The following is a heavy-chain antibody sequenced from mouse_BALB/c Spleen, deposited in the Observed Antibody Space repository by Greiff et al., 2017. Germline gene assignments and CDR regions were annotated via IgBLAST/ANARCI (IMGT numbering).Heavy chain of an antibody. D-gene: IGHD2-14*01. CDR1: GFSLTSYG. V-gene: IGHV2-4-1*01. CDR2: IWSGGST. J-gene: IGHJ3*01. CDR3: ARNNYRYDVWFAY. Sequence: VKLQESGPGLVQPSQSLSITCTVSGFSLTSYGVHWVRQSPGKGLEWLGVIWSGGSTDYNAAFISRLSISKDNSKSQVFFKMNSLQADDTAIYYCARNNYRYDVWFAYWGQGTLVTVSA.